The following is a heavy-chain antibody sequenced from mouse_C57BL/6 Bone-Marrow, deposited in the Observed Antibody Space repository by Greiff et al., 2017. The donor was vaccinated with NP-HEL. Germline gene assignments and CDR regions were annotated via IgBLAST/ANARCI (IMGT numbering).Heavy chain of an antibody. CDR2: IWSGGST. J-gene: IGHJ4*01. V-gene: IGHV2-2*01. CDR3: ASYGSSSSYAMDY. CDR1: GFSLTSYG. D-gene: IGHD1-1*01. Sequence: QVQLQQSGPGLVQPSQSLSITCTVSGFSLTSYGVHWVRQSPGKGLEWLGVIWSGGSTDYTAAVISRLSISKDNSKSQVFFKMNSLQADDTAIYYCASYGSSSSYAMDYWGQGTSVTVSS.